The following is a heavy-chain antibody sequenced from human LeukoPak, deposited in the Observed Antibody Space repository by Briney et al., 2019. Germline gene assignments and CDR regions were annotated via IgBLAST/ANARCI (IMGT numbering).Heavy chain of an antibody. Sequence: ASVKVSCKASGGTFSSYAISWVRQAPGQGLEWMGWINPNSGGTNYAQKFQGRVTMTRDTSISTAYMELSRLRSDDTAVYYCAREYYYDSSGCLGYWGQGTLVTVSS. CDR2: INPNSGGT. J-gene: IGHJ4*02. CDR3: AREYYYDSSGCLGY. CDR1: GGTFSSYA. D-gene: IGHD3-22*01. V-gene: IGHV1-2*02.